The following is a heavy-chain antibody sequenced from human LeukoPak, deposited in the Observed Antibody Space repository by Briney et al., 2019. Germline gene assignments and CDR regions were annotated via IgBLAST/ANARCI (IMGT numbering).Heavy chain of an antibody. V-gene: IGHV4-39*01. J-gene: IGHJ4*02. CDR1: GGSISSSSYY. CDR2: IYYSGST. D-gene: IGHD3-22*01. CDR3: ARRGYGTSNPLPDY. Sequence: SETLSLTCTVSGGSISSSSYYWGWIRQPPGKGLEWIGSIYYSGSTYYNPSLKSRVTISVDTSKNQFSLKLTSVTAADTAVYYCARRGYGTSNPLPDYWGQGTLVVVSS.